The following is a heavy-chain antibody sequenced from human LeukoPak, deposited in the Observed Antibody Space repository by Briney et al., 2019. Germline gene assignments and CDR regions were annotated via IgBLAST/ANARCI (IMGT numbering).Heavy chain of an antibody. J-gene: IGHJ3*02. Sequence: GGSLRLSCAASGFTFSDYYMSWIRQAPGKGLEWVSYISSSGSTIYYADSVKGRFTISRDNAKNSLYLQMNSLRAEDTAVYYCARDLAAAGPIDAFDIWGQGTMVTVSS. CDR1: GFTFSDYY. CDR3: ARDLAAAGPIDAFDI. CDR2: ISSSGSTI. V-gene: IGHV3-11*01. D-gene: IGHD6-13*01.